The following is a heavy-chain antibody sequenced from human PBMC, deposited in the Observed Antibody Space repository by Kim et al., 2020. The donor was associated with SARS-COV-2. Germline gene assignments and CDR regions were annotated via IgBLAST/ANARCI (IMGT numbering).Heavy chain of an antibody. D-gene: IGHD2-2*01. CDR2: INHSGST. J-gene: IGHJ6*02. Sequence: SETLSLTCAVYGGSFSGYYWSWIRQPPGKGLEWIGEINHSGSTNYNPSLKSRVTISVDTSKNQFSLKLSSVTAADTAVYYCASALVEYQLLLSWGHYYYYGMDVWGQGTTVTVSS. V-gene: IGHV4-34*01. CDR1: GGSFSGYY. CDR3: ASALVEYQLLLSWGHYYYYGMDV.